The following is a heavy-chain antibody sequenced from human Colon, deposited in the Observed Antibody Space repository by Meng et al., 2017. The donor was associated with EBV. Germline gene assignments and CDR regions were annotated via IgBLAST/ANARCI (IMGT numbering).Heavy chain of an antibody. J-gene: IGHJ4*02. CDR1: GGPISRTGTC. V-gene: IGHV4-39*01. CDR3: ARHTFSGNPGGIDS. Sequence: HLPLREAGLGLVKPSETLSLTCTVSGGPISRTGTCGGWIRQPPGKGLEWIGSQCHTDDTYYNPSLMGRVTISVDTSKNQVSLKLTSVTAADTSIYYCARHTFSGNPGGIDSWGQGILVTVSS. D-gene: IGHD4-23*01. CDR2: QCHTDDT.